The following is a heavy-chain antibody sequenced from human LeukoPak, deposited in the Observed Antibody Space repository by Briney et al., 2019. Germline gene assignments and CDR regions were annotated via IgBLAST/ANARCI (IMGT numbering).Heavy chain of an antibody. J-gene: IGHJ4*02. CDR1: GYTFTSYG. D-gene: IGHD3-22*01. CDR3: ARDRPYYYDSSGWKHPLYPLDY. V-gene: IGHV1-18*01. CDR2: ISAYNGNT. Sequence: ASVKVSCKASGYTFTSYGISWVRQAPGQGLEWMGWISAYNGNTNYAQKLQGRVTMTTDTSTSTAYMELRSPRSDDTAVYYCARDRPYYYDSSGWKHPLYPLDYWGQGTLVTVSS.